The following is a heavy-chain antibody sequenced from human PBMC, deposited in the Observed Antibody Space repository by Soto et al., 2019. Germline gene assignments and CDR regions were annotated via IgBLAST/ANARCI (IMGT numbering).Heavy chain of an antibody. V-gene: IGHV3-30-3*01. J-gene: IGHJ4*02. D-gene: IGHD6-19*01. CDR3: ASGIAVAGRD. CDR1: GFTFSSYA. Sequence: QVQLVESGGGVVQPGRSLRLSCAASGFTFSSYAMHWVRQAPGKGLEWVAVISYDGSNKYYADSVKGRFTISRDNSKNTLYLQMNSLRAEDTAVYYCASGIAVAGRDWGQGTLVTVSS. CDR2: ISYDGSNK.